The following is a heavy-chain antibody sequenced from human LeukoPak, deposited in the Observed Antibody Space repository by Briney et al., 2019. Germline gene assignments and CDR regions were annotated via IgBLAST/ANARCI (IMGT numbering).Heavy chain of an antibody. Sequence: ASVKVSCKASGYTFTVYYMHWVRQAPGQGLEWMGWINPNSGGTNYAQKFQGRVTMIRDTSISTAYMELSRLRSDDTALYYCTRDVRPRGGIDSWGQGTLVTVSS. D-gene: IGHD3-10*01. V-gene: IGHV1-2*02. CDR1: GYTFTVYY. CDR3: TRDVRPRGGIDS. J-gene: IGHJ4*02. CDR2: INPNSGGT.